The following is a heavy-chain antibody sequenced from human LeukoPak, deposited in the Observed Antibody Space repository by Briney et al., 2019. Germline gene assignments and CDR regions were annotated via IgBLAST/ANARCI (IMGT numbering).Heavy chain of an antibody. CDR2: MYYSGST. V-gene: IGHV4-59*08. CDR1: GGSVINYY. D-gene: IGHD6-13*01. CDR3: TSLYSSNWYLGDY. J-gene: IGHJ4*02. Sequence: SETLSLTCNVSGGSVINYYWTWMRQPPGKGLEWIGHMYYSGSTNYNPSLESRVTISLDTSRSQFSLRLSSVTAADTAVYHCTSLYSSNWYLGDYWGQGALVTVSS.